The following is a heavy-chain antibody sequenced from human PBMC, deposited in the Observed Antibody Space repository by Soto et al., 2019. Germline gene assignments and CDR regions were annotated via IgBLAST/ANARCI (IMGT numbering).Heavy chain of an antibody. V-gene: IGHV3-7*01. Sequence: GGSLRLSCAASGFTFSSYWMSWVRQAPGKGLEWVANIKQDGSEKYYVDSVKGRFTISRDNAKNSLYLQMNSLRAEDTAVYYCARSNWNYYRVTPPYYFDYWGQGTLVTVSS. D-gene: IGHD1-7*01. CDR2: IKQDGSEK. CDR3: ARSNWNYYRVTPPYYFDY. J-gene: IGHJ4*02. CDR1: GFTFSSYW.